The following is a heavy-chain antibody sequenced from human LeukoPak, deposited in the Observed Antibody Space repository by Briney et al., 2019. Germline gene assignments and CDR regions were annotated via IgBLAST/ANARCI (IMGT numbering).Heavy chain of an antibody. Sequence: PSETLSLTCTVSGGSISSYYWSWIRQPPGKGLEWIGYIYYSGSTNYNPSLKCRVTISVDTSKNQFSLKLSSVTAADTAVYYCARDRVYGMDVWGQGTTVTVSS. CDR1: GGSISSYY. D-gene: IGHD3-10*01. J-gene: IGHJ6*02. V-gene: IGHV4-59*01. CDR3: ARDRVYGMDV. CDR2: IYYSGST.